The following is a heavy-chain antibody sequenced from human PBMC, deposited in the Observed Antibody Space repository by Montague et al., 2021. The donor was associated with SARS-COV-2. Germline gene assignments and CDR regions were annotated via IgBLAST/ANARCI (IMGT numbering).Heavy chain of an antibody. Sequence: SETLSLTCAISGGSFSNYYCSWIRHPPGKGLDLIGEVNQSGTTIYNPSLKSGVTISEDTSKNQFYLRLNSVTAADTAVYYFARGRRTVVVPGAGPAGRAFDIWGQGTMVTVSS. CDR2: VNQSGTT. V-gene: IGHV4-34*01. D-gene: IGHD2-2*01. J-gene: IGHJ3*02. CDR1: GGSFSNYY. CDR3: ARGRRTVVVPGAGPAGRAFDI.